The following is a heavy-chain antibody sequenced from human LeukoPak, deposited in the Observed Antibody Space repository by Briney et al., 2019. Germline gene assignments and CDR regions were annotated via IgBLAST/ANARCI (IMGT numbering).Heavy chain of an antibody. CDR1: GYTFTGYY. CDR2: INPSSGGT. Sequence: GASVKVSCKASGYTFTGYYMHWVRQAPGQGLEWMGWINPSSGGTNYAQKFQGRVTMTRDTSISTAYMELSRLRSDDTAVYYCARGLPYCGGDCYYDYWGQGTLVTVSS. V-gene: IGHV1-2*02. CDR3: ARGLPYCGGDCYYDY. D-gene: IGHD2-21*01. J-gene: IGHJ4*02.